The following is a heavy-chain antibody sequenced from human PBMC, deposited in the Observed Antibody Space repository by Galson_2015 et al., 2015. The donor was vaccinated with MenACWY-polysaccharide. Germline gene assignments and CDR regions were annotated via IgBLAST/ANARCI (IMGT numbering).Heavy chain of an antibody. J-gene: IGHJ5*02. CDR2: MNHSGST. CDR3: ARGVGARSRFGL. D-gene: IGHD1-26*01. CDR1: GGSFSGYY. Sequence: ETLSLTCAVYGGSFSGYYWSWIRQPPGKGLEWIGEMNHSGSTNCNPSLKSRVTISVDTSKNQFSLRLTSVTAADTAVYYCARGVGARSRFGLWGQGTLDSVSS. V-gene: IGHV4-34*01.